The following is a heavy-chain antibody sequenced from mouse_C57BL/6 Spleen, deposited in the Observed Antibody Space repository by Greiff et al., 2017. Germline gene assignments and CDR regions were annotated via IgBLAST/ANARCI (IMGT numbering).Heavy chain of an antibody. V-gene: IGHV1-69*01. CDR2: IDPSDSYT. D-gene: IGHD2-5*01. Sequence: VQLQQPGAELVMPGASVKLSCKASGYTFTSYWMHWVKQRPGQGLEWIGEIDPSDSYTNYNQKFKGKSTLTVDKSSSTAYMQLSSLTSEDSAVYYGARGEAYYSNSLDYWGQGTTLTVSS. CDR1: GYTFTSYW. CDR3: ARGEAYYSNSLDY. J-gene: IGHJ2*01.